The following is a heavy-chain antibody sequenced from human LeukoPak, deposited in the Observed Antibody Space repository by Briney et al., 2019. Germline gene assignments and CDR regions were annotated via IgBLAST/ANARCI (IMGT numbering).Heavy chain of an antibody. CDR2: ISGSGGST. J-gene: IGHJ3*02. V-gene: IGHV3-23*01. CDR1: GFTFSSYG. CDR3: AKDLMRGSYTAFDI. Sequence: GRSLSLSCSASGFTFSSYGMHWVRQAPGKGLEWVSAISGSGGSTYYADSVKGRFTISRDNSKNTLYLQMNSLRAEDTAVYYCAKDLMRGSYTAFDIWGQGTMVTVSS. D-gene: IGHD1-26*01.